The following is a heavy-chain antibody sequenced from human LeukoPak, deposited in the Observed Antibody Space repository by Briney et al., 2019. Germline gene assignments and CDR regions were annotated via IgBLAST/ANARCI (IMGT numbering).Heavy chain of an antibody. CDR3: AKVGDRSGFDY. D-gene: IGHD6-25*01. CDR2: ISWNSGSI. V-gene: IGHV3-9*01. J-gene: IGHJ4*02. CDR1: GFTLDDYA. Sequence: PGGSLRLSCAASGFTLDDYAMHCVRHAPGKGLEGVSGISWNSGSIGYADSVKGRFTISRDNAKNSLYLQMNSLRAEDTALYYCAKVGDRSGFDYWGQGTLVTVSS.